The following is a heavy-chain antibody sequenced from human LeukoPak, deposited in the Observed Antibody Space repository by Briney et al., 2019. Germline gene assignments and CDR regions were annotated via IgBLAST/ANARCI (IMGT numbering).Heavy chain of an antibody. D-gene: IGHD2-2*01. J-gene: IGHJ3*02. V-gene: IGHV4-61*02. CDR2: INTSGRT. CDR1: GGSISSGSYY. CDR3: ARTLLPATRGAFDI. Sequence: KTSETLSLTCTVSGGSISSGSYYWSWIRQPAGKGLEWIGRINTSGRTNYNPSLESRVTISVDTSKNQFSLNLSSVTAADTAVYYCARTLLPATRGAFDIWGQGTMVTVS.